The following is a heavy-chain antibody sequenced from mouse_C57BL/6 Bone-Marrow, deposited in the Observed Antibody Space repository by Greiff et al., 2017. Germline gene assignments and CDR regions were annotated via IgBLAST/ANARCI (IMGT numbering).Heavy chain of an antibody. V-gene: IGHV1-50*01. J-gene: IGHJ3*01. D-gene: IGHD4-1*01. CDR1: GYTFTSYW. CDR3: ARYLGHY. Sequence: QVQLQQPGAELVKPGASVKLSCKASGYTFTSYWMQWVKQRPGQGLGWIGEIDPSDSYTNYNQKFKGKATLTVDTSSSTAYMQRSSLASEDAAVYYCARYLGHYWGQGTLVTVSA. CDR2: IDPSDSYT.